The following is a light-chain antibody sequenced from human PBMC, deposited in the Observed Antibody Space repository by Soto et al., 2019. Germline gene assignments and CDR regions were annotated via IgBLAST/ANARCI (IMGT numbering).Light chain of an antibody. CDR2: EVS. J-gene: IGLJ1*01. V-gene: IGLV2-14*01. Sequence: QSALIQPASVSGSPGQSITISCTGTSSDVGGSNYVSWYQHHPHRAPKLLIYEVSYRPSGVSNRFSGSKSGNMVSLTISGLQAEDEADYYCSSYTSSNTLEVFGSGTKLTVL. CDR1: SSDVGGSNY. CDR3: SSYTSSNTLEV.